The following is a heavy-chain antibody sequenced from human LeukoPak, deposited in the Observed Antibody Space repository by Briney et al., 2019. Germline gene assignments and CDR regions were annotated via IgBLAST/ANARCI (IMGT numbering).Heavy chain of an antibody. CDR1: GFTFSSYS. CDR2: ISSSSSTI. CDR3: ARDLGGSYYELGCAFDI. J-gene: IGHJ3*02. D-gene: IGHD1-26*01. V-gene: IGHV3-48*01. Sequence: GGSLRLSCAASGFTFSSYSMNWVRQAPGKGLEWVSYISSSSSTIYYADSVKGRFTISRDNAKNSLYLQMNSLRAEDTAVYYCARDLGGSYYELGCAFDIWGQGTMVTVSS.